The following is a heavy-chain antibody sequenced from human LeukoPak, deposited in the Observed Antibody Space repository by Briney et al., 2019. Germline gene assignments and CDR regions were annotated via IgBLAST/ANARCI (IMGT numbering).Heavy chain of an antibody. CDR3: ARSEYPTPWYFDY. Sequence: SETLSLTCTVSGGSISSGGYYWSWIRQHPGKGLEWIGYIYYSGSTYYNPSLKSRVTISVDTSKNQFSLKLSSVTAADTAVYYCARSEYPTPWYFDYWGQGTLVTVSS. V-gene: IGHV4-31*03. CDR1: GGSISSGGYY. D-gene: IGHD2-2*01. CDR2: IYYSGST. J-gene: IGHJ4*02.